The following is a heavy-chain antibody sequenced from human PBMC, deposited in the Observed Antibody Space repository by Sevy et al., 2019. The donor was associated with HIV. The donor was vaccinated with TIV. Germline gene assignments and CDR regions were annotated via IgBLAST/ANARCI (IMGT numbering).Heavy chain of an antibody. D-gene: IGHD1-7*01. J-gene: IGHJ4*02. CDR2: MSSGTSYT. V-gene: IGHV3-11*06. Sequence: GESLKISCAASGFTFSDYYMSWIRQAPGKGLEWVSYMSSGTSYTNYADSVKGRFTTSRDNAKNSLYLQMNSLRAEDTAVYYCARDRRNYGGQYFDYWGQGTLVTVSS. CDR1: GFTFSDYY. CDR3: ARDRRNYGGQYFDY.